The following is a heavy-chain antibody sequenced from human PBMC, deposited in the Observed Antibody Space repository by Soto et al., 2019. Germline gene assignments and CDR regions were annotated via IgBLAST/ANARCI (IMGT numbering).Heavy chain of an antibody. CDR3: ARRYGGNFDF. CDR2: IYYSGST. CDR1: GGPISSYY. J-gene: IGHJ4*02. D-gene: IGHD1-26*01. Sequence: KPSETLSLTSTVSGGPISSYYWSWIRQPPGKGLEWIGYIYYSGSTNYNPSLKSRVTISVVTSKNQFSLKLSSVTAADTAVYYCARRYGGNFDFWGQGTLVTVS. V-gene: IGHV4-59*01.